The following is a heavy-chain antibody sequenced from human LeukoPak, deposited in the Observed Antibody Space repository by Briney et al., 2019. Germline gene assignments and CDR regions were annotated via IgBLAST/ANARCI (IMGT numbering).Heavy chain of an antibody. Sequence: GESLKISCKGSGYSFTNYWIGWVRQMPGKGLEWMGIIYPGDSYTRYSPSFQGQVTISADKSISTAYLQWSSLKASDTAMYYCARPKSGSYDAFDIWGRGTMVTVSS. CDR2: IYPGDSYT. D-gene: IGHD1-26*01. V-gene: IGHV5-51*01. CDR1: GYSFTNYW. J-gene: IGHJ3*02. CDR3: ARPKSGSYDAFDI.